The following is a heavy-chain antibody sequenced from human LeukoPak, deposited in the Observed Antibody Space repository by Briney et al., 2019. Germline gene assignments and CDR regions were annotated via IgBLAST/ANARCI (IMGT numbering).Heavy chain of an antibody. Sequence: SETLSLTCTVSGYSISSGYYWGWIRQPPGKGLEWIGSIYHSGSTYYNPSLKSRVTISVDTSKNQFSLKLSSVTAADTAVYYCARRTYYYDSSGPIDAFDIWGQGTMVTVSS. CDR2: IYHSGST. D-gene: IGHD3-22*01. V-gene: IGHV4-38-2*02. CDR3: ARRTYYYDSSGPIDAFDI. J-gene: IGHJ3*02. CDR1: GYSISSGYY.